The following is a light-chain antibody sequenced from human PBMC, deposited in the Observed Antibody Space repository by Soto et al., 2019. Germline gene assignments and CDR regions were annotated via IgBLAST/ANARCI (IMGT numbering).Light chain of an antibody. CDR3: QQSYSSPRT. CDR2: AAS. J-gene: IGKJ1*01. V-gene: IGKV1-39*01. Sequence: DIRMTQSPSSLSASVADRVTITCRASQSIRRSLNWYQQKPGKAPKLLIYAASSLQSGVPSRFSGSGYGTDFTLTITSLQSEDFAIYYCQQSYSSPRTFGQGTKVDIK. CDR1: QSIRRS.